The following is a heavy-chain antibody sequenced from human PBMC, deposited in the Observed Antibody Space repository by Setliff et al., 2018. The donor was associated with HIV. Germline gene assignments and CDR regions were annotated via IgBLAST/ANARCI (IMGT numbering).Heavy chain of an antibody. Sequence: SLKISCATSGFNFDDYAMHWVRQAPGKGLEWVSLISGDGLSIYYADSVKGRFTISRDNSKNSLYLQMNSLRVEDTALYYCAKDENNDGYYSYFDYWGQGTLVTVSS. CDR3: AKDENNDGYYSYFDY. CDR1: GFNFDDYA. D-gene: IGHD3-22*01. J-gene: IGHJ4*01. V-gene: IGHV3-43D*03. CDR2: ISGDGLSI.